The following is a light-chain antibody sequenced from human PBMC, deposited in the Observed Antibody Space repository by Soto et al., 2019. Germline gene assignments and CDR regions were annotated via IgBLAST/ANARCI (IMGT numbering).Light chain of an antibody. V-gene: IGLV2-14*03. Sequence: QSVLTQPASVSGSPGQSIAISCTGTSSEVGGYNYVSWYQHHPGKAPKLMIYDVSNRPSGVSNRFSGSKSGNTASLTISGLQAEDEADYYCSSYTSSGTRLFGTGTKVTVL. CDR3: SSYTSSGTRL. CDR1: SSEVGGYNY. CDR2: DVS. J-gene: IGLJ1*01.